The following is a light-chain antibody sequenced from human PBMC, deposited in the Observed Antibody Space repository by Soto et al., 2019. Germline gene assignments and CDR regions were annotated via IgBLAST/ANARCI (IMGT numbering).Light chain of an antibody. V-gene: IGLV2-23*02. CDR2: EVN. J-gene: IGLJ2*01. CDR3: SSHAGRSTFVV. CDR1: SSDVGSYNL. Sequence: QSALTQPASVSGSPGQSITISCTGTSSDVGSYNLVSWYQQHPGKAPKLLIYEVNKRPSGVSNRFSGSKSGNTASLTVSGVQAEDEADYYCSSHAGRSTFVVFGGGTK.